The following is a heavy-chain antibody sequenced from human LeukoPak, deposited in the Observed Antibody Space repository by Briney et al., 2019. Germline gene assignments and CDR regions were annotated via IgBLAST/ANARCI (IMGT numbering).Heavy chain of an antibody. D-gene: IGHD3-22*01. V-gene: IGHV3-33*01. CDR2: IWYDGSNK. Sequence: GGSLRLSCAASGFTFSSYGMPWVRQAPGKGLEWVAVIWYDGSNKYYADSVKGRFTISRDNSKNTLYLQMNSLRAEDTAVYYCARDYYGSSGYSINWFDPWGQGTLVTVSS. J-gene: IGHJ5*02. CDR3: ARDYYGSSGYSINWFDP. CDR1: GFTFSSYG.